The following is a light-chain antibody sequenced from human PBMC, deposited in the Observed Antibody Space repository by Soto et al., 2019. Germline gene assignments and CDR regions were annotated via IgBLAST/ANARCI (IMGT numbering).Light chain of an antibody. J-gene: IGKJ5*01. CDR2: DAS. Sequence: DIQMTQSPSSLSAAVGDRVTITCRESQDISNYSNWYLQRPGKSPKLLIDDASNLERGVPSRFSGTRAGSHFTFAITSLQPEDVATYYWQQSDSLPITFGQGTLLEI. V-gene: IGKV1-33*01. CDR3: QQSDSLPIT. CDR1: QDISNY.